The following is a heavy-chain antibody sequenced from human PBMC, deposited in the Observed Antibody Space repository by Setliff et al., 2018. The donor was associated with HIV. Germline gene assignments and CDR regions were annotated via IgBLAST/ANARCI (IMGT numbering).Heavy chain of an antibody. CDR1: GGSISSGGFY. V-gene: IGHV4-31*03. CDR3: ARTARGYTTIWYRNGLTYYNYMDV. CDR2: IYYTGST. D-gene: IGHD1-1*01. Sequence: SETLSLTCTVSGGSISSGGFYWSWIRQHPGKGLEWIGYIYYTGSTYYNPSLKSRVTISVDTSKNHFSLNVSSLTAADTALYFCARTARGYTTIWYRNGLTYYNYMDVWGKGTKVTVSS. J-gene: IGHJ6*03.